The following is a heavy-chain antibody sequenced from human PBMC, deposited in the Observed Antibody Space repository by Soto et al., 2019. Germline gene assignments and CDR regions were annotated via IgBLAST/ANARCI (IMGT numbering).Heavy chain of an antibody. Sequence: GGSLRLSCAASGFTFSSYSMNWVRQAPGKGLEWVSYISSSSSTIYYADSVKGRFTISRDNAKNSLYLQMNSLRAEDTAVYYCARGRGGRYNWNYADICYFDYWGQGTLVTVSS. CDR2: ISSSSSTI. D-gene: IGHD1-7*01. V-gene: IGHV3-48*01. CDR3: ARGRGGRYNWNYADICYFDY. CDR1: GFTFSSYS. J-gene: IGHJ4*02.